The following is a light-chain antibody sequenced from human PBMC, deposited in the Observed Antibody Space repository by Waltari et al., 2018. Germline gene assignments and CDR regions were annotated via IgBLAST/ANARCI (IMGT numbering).Light chain of an antibody. Sequence: QSALTKPVSVSGSPGQSITPSSTGPTRDVGSYTLVSCYQQSPGKAPKLMILSDRFSGSKSDNTASLTISGLQAEDEADYYCCSYAPGNTYVFGTGTKVTVL. J-gene: IGLJ1*01. CDR3: CSYAPGNTYV. V-gene: IGLV2-23*01. CDR1: TRDVGSYTL.